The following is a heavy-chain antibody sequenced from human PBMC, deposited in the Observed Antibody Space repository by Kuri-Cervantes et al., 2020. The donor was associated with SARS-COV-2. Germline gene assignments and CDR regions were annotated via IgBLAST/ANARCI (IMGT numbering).Heavy chain of an antibody. CDR3: ARGLKSYYDSSGTKSLQH. CDR2: INTNTGNP. J-gene: IGHJ1*01. CDR1: GYTFTSYA. V-gene: IGHV7-4-1*02. D-gene: IGHD3-22*01. Sequence: ASVKVSCKASGYTFTSYAMKWVRQAPGQGLEWMGWINTNTGNPTYAKGFTGRFVFSLDTSVSTAYLQISSLKAEDTAVYYCARGLKSYYDSSGTKSLQHWGQGTLVTVSS.